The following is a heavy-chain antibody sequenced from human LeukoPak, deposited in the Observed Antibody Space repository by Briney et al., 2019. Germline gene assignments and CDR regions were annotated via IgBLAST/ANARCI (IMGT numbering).Heavy chain of an antibody. CDR1: GFTSSSYW. CDR3: ARSINGLWFGL. CDR2: IKQDGSEK. Sequence: GGPLRLSCAASGFTSSSYWMSWVRQAPGKGLEWVANIKQDGSEKYYVDSVKGRFTISRDNAKNSLYLQMNSLRAEDTAVYYCARSINGLWFGLWGQGTLVTVSS. V-gene: IGHV3-7*01. J-gene: IGHJ4*02. D-gene: IGHD3-10*01.